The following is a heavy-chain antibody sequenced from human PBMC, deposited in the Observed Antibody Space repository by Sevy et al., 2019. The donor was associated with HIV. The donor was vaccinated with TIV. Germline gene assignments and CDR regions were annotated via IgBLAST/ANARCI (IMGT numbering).Heavy chain of an antibody. CDR1: GFTFSSYW. D-gene: IGHD1-26*01. CDR2: IKSDGSST. CDR3: ARDRSGSYHVSDNWFDP. J-gene: IGHJ5*02. Sequence: GGSLRLSCAASGFTFSSYWMHWVRQVPGKGLVWVSRIKSDGSSTSYADSVKGRFTISRDNAKNTLYLQMNSLRAEATAVYYCARDRSGSYHVSDNWFDPWGQGTLVTVSS. V-gene: IGHV3-74*01.